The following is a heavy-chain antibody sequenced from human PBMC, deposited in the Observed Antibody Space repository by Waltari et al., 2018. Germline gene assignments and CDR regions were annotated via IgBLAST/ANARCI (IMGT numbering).Heavy chain of an antibody. D-gene: IGHD1-26*01. J-gene: IGHJ4*02. CDR2: IYYSGST. V-gene: IGHV4-59*11. CDR1: GGSISSHY. CDR3: ARDREGRTLDY. Sequence: QVQLQESGPGLVKPSETLSLTCTVSGGSISSHYWSWIRQPPGKGLEWIGYIYYSGSTNYTPSLKSRVTISVDTSKNQFSRKLSSVTAADTAVYYCARDREGRTLDYWGQGTLVTVSS.